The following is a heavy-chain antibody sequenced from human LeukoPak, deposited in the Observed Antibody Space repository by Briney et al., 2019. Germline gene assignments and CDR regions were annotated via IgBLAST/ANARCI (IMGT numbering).Heavy chain of an antibody. D-gene: IGHD3-10*01. CDR2: ISSSSSYI. CDR1: GSTFSTYS. Sequence: GGSLRLSCAASGSTFSTYSMNWVRQAPGKGLEWVSSISSSSSYIYYADSVKGRFTISRDNAKNSLYLQMNSLRAEDTAVYYCARDREVELFSDNCFDPWGQGTLVTVSS. V-gene: IGHV3-21*01. J-gene: IGHJ5*02. CDR3: ARDREVELFSDNCFDP.